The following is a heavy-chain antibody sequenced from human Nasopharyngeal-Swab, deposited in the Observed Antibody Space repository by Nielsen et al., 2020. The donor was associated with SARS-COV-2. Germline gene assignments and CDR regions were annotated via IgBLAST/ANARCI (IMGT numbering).Heavy chain of an antibody. J-gene: IGHJ4*02. CDR2: IYASGSS. Sequence: SETLSLTCTVSDGSISSYYWSWIRQSAGKGLEWIGRIYASGSSNYNPSFNSRVTMSVNTSKNQFSLKLTSVTAADTAVYYCVRVRALRLAYFDRWGQGTLVTVSS. CDR3: VRVRALRLAYFDR. D-gene: IGHD4-11*01. V-gene: IGHV4-4*07. CDR1: DGSISSYY.